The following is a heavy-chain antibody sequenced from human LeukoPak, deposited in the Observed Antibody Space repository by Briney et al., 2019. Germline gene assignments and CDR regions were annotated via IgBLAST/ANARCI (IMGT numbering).Heavy chain of an antibody. CDR1: GYTFTSNY. V-gene: IGHV1-46*01. CDR3: ARDQEGFDY. J-gene: IGHJ4*02. CDR2: IYPRDGST. Sequence: ASAKASCKASGYTFTSNYIHWVRQAPGQGLEWMGMIYPRDGSTSYAQKFQGRVTVTRDTSTSTVHMELSGLRSEDTAVYYCARDQEGFDYWGQGTLVTVSS.